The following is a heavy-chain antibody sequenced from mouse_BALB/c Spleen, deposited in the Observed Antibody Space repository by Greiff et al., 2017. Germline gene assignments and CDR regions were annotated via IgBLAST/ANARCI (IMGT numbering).Heavy chain of an antibody. D-gene: IGHD1-1*01. CDR3: TRDYGSSSYYFDY. J-gene: IGHJ2*01. CDR2: IYPGNSDT. CDR1: GYTFTSYW. Sequence: QLQQSGTVLARPGASVKMSCKASGYTFTSYWMHWVKQRPGQGLEWIGAIYPGNSDTSYNQKFKGKAKLTAVTSTSTAYMELSSLTNEDSAVYYCTRDYGSSSYYFDYWGQGTTLTVSS. V-gene: IGHV1-5*01.